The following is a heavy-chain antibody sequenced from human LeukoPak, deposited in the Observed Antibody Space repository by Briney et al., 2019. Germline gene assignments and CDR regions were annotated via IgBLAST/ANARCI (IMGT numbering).Heavy chain of an antibody. J-gene: IGHJ4*02. CDR3: ARVPSWIDY. D-gene: IGHD2-2*01. CDR2: ISSSGSTI. Sequence: PGGSLRLSCAASGFTFSSYEMNWVRQAPGEGLEWVSYISSSGSTIYYADSVKGRFTISRDNAKNSLYLQMNSLRAEDTAVYYCARVPSWIDYWGQGTLVTVSS. V-gene: IGHV3-48*03. CDR1: GFTFSSYE.